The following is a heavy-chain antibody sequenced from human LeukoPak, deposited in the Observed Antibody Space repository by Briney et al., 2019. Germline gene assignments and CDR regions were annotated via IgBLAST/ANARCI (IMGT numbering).Heavy chain of an antibody. J-gene: IGHJ4*02. CDR1: GFTVSSNY. Sequence: TGGSLRLSCAASGFTVSSNYMSWVRQAPGKGLEWVSVIYSGGSTYYADSVKGRFTISRDNSKNTLYLQMNSLRAEDTAVYYCASLSGSYLHFVYWGQGTLVTVSS. CDR3: ASLSGSYLHFVY. D-gene: IGHD1-26*01. V-gene: IGHV3-53*01. CDR2: IYSGGST.